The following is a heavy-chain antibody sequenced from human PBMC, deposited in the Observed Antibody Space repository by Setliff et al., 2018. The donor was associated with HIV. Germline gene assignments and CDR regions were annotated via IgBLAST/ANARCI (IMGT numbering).Heavy chain of an antibody. Sequence: SETLSLTCAVSGDSINKYYWSWIRQPPGKGLEWLGYIYISGITNYNPSLKGRVTMSLDTSKNQLSLKLSSVTAADTAVYYCARELEYSSGWFLVDYWGQGALVTVSS. V-gene: IGHV4-4*09. CDR2: IYISGIT. J-gene: IGHJ4*02. CDR1: GDSINKYY. CDR3: ARELEYSSGWFLVDY. D-gene: IGHD6-19*01.